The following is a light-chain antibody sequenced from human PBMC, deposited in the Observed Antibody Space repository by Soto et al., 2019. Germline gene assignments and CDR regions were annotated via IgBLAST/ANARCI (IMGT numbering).Light chain of an antibody. Sequence: DIQLTQSPSTLSASVGDRVTITCRASQSISSWLAWYQQKPGKAPKLLIYDASSLESGVPSRFRGSGSGTEFTLTISSLQPDDFETYYCQQYNSYPRTFGGGTKVDIK. J-gene: IGKJ4*01. V-gene: IGKV1-5*01. CDR2: DAS. CDR3: QQYNSYPRT. CDR1: QSISSW.